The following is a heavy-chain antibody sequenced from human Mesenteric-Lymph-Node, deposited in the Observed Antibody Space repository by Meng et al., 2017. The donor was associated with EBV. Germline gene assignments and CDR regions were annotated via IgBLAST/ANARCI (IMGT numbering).Heavy chain of an antibody. CDR2: IYHSGST. J-gene: IGHJ3*02. D-gene: IGHD3-10*01. Sequence: QVQLQESGPGLVKPAXTLXLSCAXSGDSISSSNWWSWVRQAPGEGLEWIGEIYHSGSTNYNPSLKSRVTISGDTSQNQFSLKLSSVTVADTAVYYCARGFLLGASGKAAFDIWGQGTLGTVSS. CDR3: ARGFLLGASGKAAFDI. CDR1: GDSISSSNW. V-gene: IGHV4-4*02.